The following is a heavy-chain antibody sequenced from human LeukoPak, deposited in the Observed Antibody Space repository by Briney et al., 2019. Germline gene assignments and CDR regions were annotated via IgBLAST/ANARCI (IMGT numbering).Heavy chain of an antibody. CDR3: AREFQLLWFGELSFYFDY. V-gene: IGHV4-61*02. CDR1: GGSISSGSCY. J-gene: IGHJ4*02. D-gene: IGHD3-10*01. Sequence: SSQTLSLTCTVSGGSISSGSCYWSWIRQPAGKGLEWIGRIYTSGSTNYNPSLKSRVTISVDTSKNQFSLKLSSVTAADTAVYYCAREFQLLWFGELSFYFDYWGQGTLVTVSS. CDR2: IYTSGST.